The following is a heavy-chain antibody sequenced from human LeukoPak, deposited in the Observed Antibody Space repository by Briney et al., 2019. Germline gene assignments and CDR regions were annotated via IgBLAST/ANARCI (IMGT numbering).Heavy chain of an antibody. CDR1: GLTFRSYW. CDR3: AKDIIPTLTGTHAFDI. Sequence: GGSLRLSCTGSGLTFRSYWMHWVRQAPGKGLVWVSRLDSDGAITRYADSVEGRFTISRDNAKNSLYLQMNSLRAEDMALYYCAKDIIPTLTGTHAFDIWGQGTMVTVSS. V-gene: IGHV3-74*01. CDR2: LDSDGAIT. D-gene: IGHD1-7*01. J-gene: IGHJ3*02.